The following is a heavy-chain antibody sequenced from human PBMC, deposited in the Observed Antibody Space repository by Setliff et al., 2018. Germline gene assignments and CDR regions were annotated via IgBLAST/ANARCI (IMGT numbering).Heavy chain of an antibody. V-gene: IGHV3-15*01. CDR3: ATRLGDF. J-gene: IGHJ4*02. Sequence: RGSLRLSCAASGFTFSDAWMNWVRQAPGKGLEWVGRIKSKADGGTADFAAPVKGRFTISRDDSKNTMSLQMNSLKTEDTAVYFCATRLGDFWGQGTLVTVSS. CDR1: GFTFSDAW. CDR2: IKSKADGGTA.